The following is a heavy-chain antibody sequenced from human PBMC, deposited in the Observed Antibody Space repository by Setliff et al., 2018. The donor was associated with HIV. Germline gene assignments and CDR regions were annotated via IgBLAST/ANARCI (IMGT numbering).Heavy chain of an antibody. V-gene: IGHV1-8*01. J-gene: IGHJ4*02. CDR2: MNPNSGNT. CDR1: GYTFTSYD. Sequence: ASVKVSCKASGYTFTSYDVNWVQQAPGQGLEWMGWMNPNSGNTGYAQNFQGRVTMTRNTSISTAYMELTSLRFEDTAVYYCARGSPTAGDYWGQGTLVTVSS. CDR3: ARGSPTAGDY.